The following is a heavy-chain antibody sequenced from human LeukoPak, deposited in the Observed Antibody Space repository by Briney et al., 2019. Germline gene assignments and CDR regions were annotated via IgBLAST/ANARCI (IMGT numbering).Heavy chain of an antibody. CDR2: IKSKTDGGTT. D-gene: IGHD3-9*01. CDR3: TTDLERLYYDILTGYYDY. CDR1: GFTFSNAW. J-gene: IGHJ4*02. Sequence: GGSLRLSCAASGFTFSNAWMSWVRQAPGKGLEWVGRIKSKTDGGTTDYAAPVKGRFTISRDDSKNTLYLQMNSLKTEDTAVYYCTTDLERLYYDILTGYYDYWGQGTLVTVSS. V-gene: IGHV3-15*01.